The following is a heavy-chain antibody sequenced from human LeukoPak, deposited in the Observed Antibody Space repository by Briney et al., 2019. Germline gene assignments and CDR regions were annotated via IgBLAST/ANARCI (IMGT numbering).Heavy chain of an antibody. D-gene: IGHD2-15*01. CDR1: GFTVSSNY. Sequence: GGSLRLSCAASGFTVSSNYMSWVRQAPGKGLEWVSVIYSGGSTHYADSVKGRFTISRDNSKNTLYLQMNSLRAEGTAVYYCARVSQEYCSGGSCYTLRRYYYYYGMDVWGQGTTVTVSS. CDR3: ARVSQEYCSGGSCYTLRRYYYYYGMDV. J-gene: IGHJ6*02. V-gene: IGHV3-66*01. CDR2: IYSGGST.